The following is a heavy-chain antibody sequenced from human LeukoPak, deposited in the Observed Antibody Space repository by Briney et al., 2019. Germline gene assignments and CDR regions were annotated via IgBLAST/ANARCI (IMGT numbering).Heavy chain of an antibody. CDR1: GGSISSYY. V-gene: IGHV4-59*08. Sequence: TTSETLSLTCTVSGGSISSYYWSWIRQPPGKGLEWIGYIYYSGSTNYNPSLKSRVTISVDTSKNQFSLKLSSVTAADTAVYYCARGRTRISGWGQGTLVTVSS. CDR3: ARGRTRISG. D-gene: IGHD2/OR15-2a*01. CDR2: IYYSGST. J-gene: IGHJ4*02.